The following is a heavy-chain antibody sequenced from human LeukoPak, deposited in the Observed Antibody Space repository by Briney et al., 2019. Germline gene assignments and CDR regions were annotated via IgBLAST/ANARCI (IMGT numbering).Heavy chain of an antibody. Sequence: ASVKVSCKASGYTFTSYDFNWVRQATGQRPEWMGWMSPNSGDTGYAQKFQDRVTMTRNTSISTAYMELSSLRSEDTAVYYCATAPFTIFGVVTDYWGQGTLVTVSS. D-gene: IGHD3-3*01. J-gene: IGHJ4*02. CDR1: GYTFTSYD. CDR2: MSPNSGDT. V-gene: IGHV1-8*01. CDR3: ATAPFTIFGVVTDY.